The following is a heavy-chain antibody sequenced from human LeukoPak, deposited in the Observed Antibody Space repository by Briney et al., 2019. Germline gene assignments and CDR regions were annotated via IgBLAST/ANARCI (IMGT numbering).Heavy chain of an antibody. Sequence: SETLSLTCTVSGGSISSGGYYWSWIRQHPGKGLEWIGYIYYSGSTNYNPSLKSRVTISVDTSKNQFSLKLSSVTAADTAVYYCARGRRYGDRIFDYWGQGTLVTVSS. V-gene: IGHV4-61*08. CDR2: IYYSGST. CDR1: GGSISSGGYY. J-gene: IGHJ4*02. D-gene: IGHD4-17*01. CDR3: ARGRRYGDRIFDY.